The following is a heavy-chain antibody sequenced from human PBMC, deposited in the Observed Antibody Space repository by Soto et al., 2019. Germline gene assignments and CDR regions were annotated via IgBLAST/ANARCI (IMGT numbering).Heavy chain of an antibody. J-gene: IGHJ4*02. D-gene: IGHD3-22*01. CDR2: MNPNSGNT. CDR1: GYTFTSYD. Sequence: QVQLVQSGAEVKKPGASVKVSCKASGYTFTSYDINWVRQATGQGLEWMGWMNPNSGNTGYAQKFEGRVNMTRNTSISTAYMELSSLRSEDTAVYYCARGNTPYYDSSGYYLFDYWGQGTLVTVSS. V-gene: IGHV1-8*01. CDR3: ARGNTPYYDSSGYYLFDY.